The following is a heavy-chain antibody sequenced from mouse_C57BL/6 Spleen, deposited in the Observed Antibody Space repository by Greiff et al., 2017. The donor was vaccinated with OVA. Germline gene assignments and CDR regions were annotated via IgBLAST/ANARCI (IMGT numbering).Heavy chain of an antibody. CDR3: ARHYYGSTYWYFDV. Sequence: VQLQQSGPELVKPGASVKISCKASGYTFTDYYINWVKQRPGQGLEWIGWIFPGSGSTYYTEKFKGKATLTVDKSSSTAYMLLSSLTSEDSAVYFCARHYYGSTYWYFDVWGTGTTVTVSS. CDR2: IFPGSGST. J-gene: IGHJ1*03. D-gene: IGHD1-1*01. CDR1: GYTFTDYY. V-gene: IGHV1-75*01.